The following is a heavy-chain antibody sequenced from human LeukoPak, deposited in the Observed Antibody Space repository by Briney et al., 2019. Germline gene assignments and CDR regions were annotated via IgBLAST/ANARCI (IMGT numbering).Heavy chain of an antibody. Sequence: SETLSLTCTVSGGSISTYYWSWIRQSPGKGLEWIGYIDYSGSTNYNPSLKSRVTISVDTSKNQFSLKLNSMTAADTAIYFCARTDGKQLPPRFWGQGTLVTVSS. J-gene: IGHJ4*02. CDR2: IDYSGST. CDR3: ARTDGKQLPPRF. CDR1: GGSISTYY. D-gene: IGHD5-18*01. V-gene: IGHV4-59*08.